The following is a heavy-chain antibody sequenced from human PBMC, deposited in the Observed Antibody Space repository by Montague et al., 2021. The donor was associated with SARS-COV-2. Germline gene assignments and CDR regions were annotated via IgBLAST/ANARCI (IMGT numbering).Heavy chain of an antibody. CDR2: IYYRGST. D-gene: IGHD6-19*01. J-gene: IGHJ4*02. CDR1: GGSISSSSYY. Sequence: SETLSLTCTVSGGSISSSSYYWAWIRQPPGKGLEWIGSIYYRGSTYYNPSLKSRVFISVDTSKNKLSLTLTSVTVADTAVYYCATQEDPSGWIPGPFDFWGQGTLLSVSS. V-gene: IGHV4-39*01. CDR3: ATQEDPSGWIPGPFDF.